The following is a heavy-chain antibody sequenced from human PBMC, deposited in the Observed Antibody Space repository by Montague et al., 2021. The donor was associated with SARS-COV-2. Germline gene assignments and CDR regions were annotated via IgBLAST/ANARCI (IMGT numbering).Heavy chain of an antibody. V-gene: IGHV4-59*08. CDR2: ISDSGST. CDR3: ARHYSATLPAVY. D-gene: IGHD2-15*01. J-gene: IGHJ4*02. CDR1: GGSISSFY. Sequence: SETLSLTCTVSGGSISSFYRSWFRQPPGKGLEWIGYISDSGSTNYNPSLTSRVTMSVDTSKNQSSLKVNSVTAADTAVYYCARHYSATLPAVYWGQGTPVTVSS.